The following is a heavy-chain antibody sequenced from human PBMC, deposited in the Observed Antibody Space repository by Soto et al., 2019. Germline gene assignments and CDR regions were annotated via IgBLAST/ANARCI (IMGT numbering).Heavy chain of an antibody. D-gene: IGHD3-10*01. J-gene: IGHJ4*02. V-gene: IGHV1-69*06. Sequence: QDHLAPSGAEVRQPGSSVTVSCKASGGTFNNYGISWVRQAPGQGLDWMGVIIPLYGTVTYAQKFQGRASITADKSTSTAYMDLSSLRSDDTAGYYCARVRVIRGTIPSHFCLWGQGTLVTVSS. CDR3: ARVRVIRGTIPSHFCL. CDR2: IIPLYGTV. CDR1: GGTFNNYG.